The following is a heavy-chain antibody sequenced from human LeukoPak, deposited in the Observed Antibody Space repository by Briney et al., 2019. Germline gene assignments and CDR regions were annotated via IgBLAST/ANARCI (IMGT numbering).Heavy chain of an antibody. CDR2: IWYDGSNK. Sequence: GGSLRLSCAASGFTFSSYAMRWVRQAPGKGLEWVAVIWYDGSNKYYADSVKGRFTISRDNSKNTLYLQMNSLRAEDTAVYYCAKVPKGGYFDYWGQGTLVTVSS. CDR3: AKVPKGGYFDY. J-gene: IGHJ4*02. CDR1: GFTFSSYA. V-gene: IGHV3-33*06.